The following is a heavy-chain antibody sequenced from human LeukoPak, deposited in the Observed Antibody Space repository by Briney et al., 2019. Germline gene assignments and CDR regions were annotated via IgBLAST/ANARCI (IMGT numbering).Heavy chain of an antibody. CDR3: ARGGDVLY. J-gene: IGHJ4*02. CDR1: GFTFSSYN. Sequence: GSLRLSCAASGFTFSSYNMNWVRQAPGKGLEWVSSISSGSGHIYYADSVKGRFTISRDNAENSLYLQMNSLRAEDTAVYYCARGGDVLYWGQGTLVTVSS. D-gene: IGHD3-10*01. V-gene: IGHV3-21*06. CDR2: ISSGSGHI.